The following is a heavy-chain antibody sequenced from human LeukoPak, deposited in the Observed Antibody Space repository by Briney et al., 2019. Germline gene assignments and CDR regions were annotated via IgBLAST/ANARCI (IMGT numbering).Heavy chain of an antibody. V-gene: IGHV3-11*01. CDR1: GFTFSIYA. CDR2: ISSSGSTI. J-gene: IGHJ6*02. Sequence: PGGSLRLSCAASGFTFSIYAMSWIRQAPGKGLEWVSYISSSGSTIYYADSVKGRFTISRDNAKNSLYLQMNSLRAEDTAVYYCASSELGYCSGGSCYSYYYGMDVWGQGTTVTVSS. D-gene: IGHD2-15*01. CDR3: ASSELGYCSGGSCYSYYYGMDV.